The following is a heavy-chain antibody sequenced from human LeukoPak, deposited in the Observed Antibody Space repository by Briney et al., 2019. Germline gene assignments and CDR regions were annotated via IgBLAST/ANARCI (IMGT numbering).Heavy chain of an antibody. CDR1: GFTFSSYV. Sequence: PGGSLRLSCAASGFTFSSYVMNWVRQAPGKGLEWVSYISSSGDTIHYADSVKGRFTISRDNAKNSLYLQMNSLRAEDTAVYYCARDGGTRLKYSYGYGDYWGQGTLVTVSS. V-gene: IGHV3-48*03. J-gene: IGHJ4*02. CDR2: ISSSGDTI. CDR3: ARDGGTRLKYSYGYGDY. D-gene: IGHD5-18*01.